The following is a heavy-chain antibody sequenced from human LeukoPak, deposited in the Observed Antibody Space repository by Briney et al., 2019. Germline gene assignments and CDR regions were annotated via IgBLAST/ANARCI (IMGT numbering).Heavy chain of an antibody. CDR3: ARSHPRCGSDCYSLDY. Sequence: SQTLSLTCTVSGGSISSGSYYWSWIRQPAGKGLEWIGRIYTSGSTNYNPSLKSRVTISVDTSKNQFSLKLSSVTAADTAVYYCARSHPRCGSDCYSLDYWGQGTLVTVSS. CDR1: GGSISSGSYY. D-gene: IGHD2-21*01. CDR2: IYTSGST. J-gene: IGHJ4*02. V-gene: IGHV4-61*02.